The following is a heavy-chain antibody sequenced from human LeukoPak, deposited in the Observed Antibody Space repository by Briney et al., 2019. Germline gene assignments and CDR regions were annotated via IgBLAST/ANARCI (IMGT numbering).Heavy chain of an antibody. CDR1: GYTFTSYG. Sequence: ASVKVSCKASGYTFTSYGISWVRQAPGQGLEWMGWISAYNGNTNYAQKLQGRVTMTTDTSTSTAYMELRSLRSDDTAVYYCARVVVGGCYSYYYYYMDVWGKGTTVTVSS. CDR3: ARVVVGGCYSYYYYYMDV. CDR2: ISAYNGNT. D-gene: IGHD2-15*01. V-gene: IGHV1-18*01. J-gene: IGHJ6*03.